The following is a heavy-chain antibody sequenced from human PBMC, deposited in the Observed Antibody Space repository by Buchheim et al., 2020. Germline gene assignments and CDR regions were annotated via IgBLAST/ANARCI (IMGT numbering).Heavy chain of an antibody. V-gene: IGHV4-34*01. CDR2: ITHGGRT. CDR1: GGSFSGYY. CDR3: TRRLLGNGGYPDH. D-gene: IGHD7-27*01. Sequence: QVQLQQWGAGLLKPSETLSLTCAVYGGSFSGYYWSWIRQPPGKGLEWIGEITHGGRTNYNPSLKSRVTISVDTSKNQFSLKLRSVTAADTAVYYCTRRLLGNGGYPDHWGRGSL. J-gene: IGHJ2*01.